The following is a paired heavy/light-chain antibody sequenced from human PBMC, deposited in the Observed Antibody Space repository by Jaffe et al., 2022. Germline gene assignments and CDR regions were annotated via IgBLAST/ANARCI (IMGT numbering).Heavy chain of an antibody. CDR2: IYYSGST. D-gene: IGHD3-22*01. Sequence: QVQLQESGPGLVKPSETLSLTCTVSGGSISSYYWSWIRQPPGKGLEWIGYIYYSGSTNYNPSLKSRVTISVDTSKNQFSLKLSSVTAADTAVYYCARGDYYDSSGYVHLFDYWGQGTLVTVSS. J-gene: IGHJ4*02. CDR3: ARGDYYDSSGYVHLFDY. V-gene: IGHV4-59*01. CDR1: GGSISSYY.
Light chain of an antibody. V-gene: IGKV1-39*01. Sequence: DIQMTQSPSSLSASVGDRVTITCRASQSISSYLNWYQQKPGKAPKLLIYAASSLQSGVPSRFSGSGSGTDFTLTISSLQPEDFATYYCQQSYSTPLFGGGTKVEIK. CDR3: QQSYSTPL. J-gene: IGKJ4*01. CDR2: AAS. CDR1: QSISSY.